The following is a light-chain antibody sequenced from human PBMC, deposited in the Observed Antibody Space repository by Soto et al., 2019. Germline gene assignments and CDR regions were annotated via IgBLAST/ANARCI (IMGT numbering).Light chain of an antibody. Sequence: QSVLTQPASVSGSPGQSITISCTGSSSDVGGSNLVSWYQQHPGKAPKLIIYEVSQRPSGVSNRFSGSKSGNTASLTISGLQADDGGDYYSCSYANRRLLFGTGTKLTVL. CDR2: EVS. J-gene: IGLJ3*02. CDR1: SSDVGGSNL. V-gene: IGLV2-23*02. CDR3: CSYANRRLL.